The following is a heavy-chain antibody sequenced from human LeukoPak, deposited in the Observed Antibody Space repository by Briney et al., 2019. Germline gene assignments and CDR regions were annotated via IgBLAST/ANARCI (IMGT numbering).Heavy chain of an antibody. Sequence: GGSLRLSCAASGFTFSTYWVHWVRQVPGKGLVWVSFINPDASARGHADSVKGRFSISRDNAKNAVYLQLNSLRDEDTAVYYCARDLCSGGSCYYVPDYWGRGTLVTVSS. V-gene: IGHV3-74*01. J-gene: IGHJ4*02. CDR3: ARDLCSGGSCYYVPDY. D-gene: IGHD2-15*01. CDR1: GFTFSTYW. CDR2: INPDASAR.